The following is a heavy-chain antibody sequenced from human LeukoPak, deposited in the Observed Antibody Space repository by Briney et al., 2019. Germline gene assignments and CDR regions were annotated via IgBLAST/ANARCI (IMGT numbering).Heavy chain of an antibody. CDR3: AAASAYNWFDP. D-gene: IGHD2-15*01. V-gene: IGHV1-24*01. CDR1: GYTLTELS. CDR2: FDPEDGET. J-gene: IGHJ5*02. Sequence: VASVKVSCRVSGYTLTELSMHWVRQAPGKGLEWMGSFDPEDGETIYAQKLQGRVTMTEHTSADTAYMELSSLRSVDTAVYYCAAASAYNWFDPWGQGTLVTVSS.